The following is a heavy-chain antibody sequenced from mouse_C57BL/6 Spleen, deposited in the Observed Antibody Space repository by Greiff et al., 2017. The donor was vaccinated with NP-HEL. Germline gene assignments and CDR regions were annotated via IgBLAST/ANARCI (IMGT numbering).Heavy chain of an antibody. CDR3: TRSLGHFDY. CDR2: IDPETGGT. V-gene: IGHV1-15*01. D-gene: IGHD6-2*01. J-gene: IGHJ2*01. CDR1: GYTFTDYE. Sequence: QVQLQQSGAELVRPGASVTLSCKASGYTFTDYEMHWVKQTPVHGLAWIGAIDPETGGTAYNQKFKGKAILTADKSSSTAYMELRSLTSEDSAVYYCTRSLGHFDYWGQGTTLTVSS.